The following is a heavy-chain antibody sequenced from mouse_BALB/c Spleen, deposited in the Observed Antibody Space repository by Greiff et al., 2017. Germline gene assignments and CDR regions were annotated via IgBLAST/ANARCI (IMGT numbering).Heavy chain of an antibody. V-gene: IGHV3-2*02. CDR3: ARERLTGTVAY. D-gene: IGHD4-1*01. J-gene: IGHJ3*01. CDR2: ISYSGST. CDR1: GYSITSDYA. Sequence: EVQLQQSGPGLVKPSQSLSLTCTVTGYSITSDYAWNWIRQFPGNKLEWMGYISYSGSTSYNPSLKSRISITRDTSKNQFFLQLNSVTTEDTATYYCARERLTGTVAYWGQGTLVTVSA.